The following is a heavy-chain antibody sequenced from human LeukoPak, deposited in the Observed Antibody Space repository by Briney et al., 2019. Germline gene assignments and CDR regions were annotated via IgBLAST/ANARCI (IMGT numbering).Heavy chain of an antibody. CDR3: ARDSRDDFWSGPYGMDV. J-gene: IGHJ6*02. D-gene: IGHD3-3*01. V-gene: IGHV4-4*07. Sequence: SETLSLTCTVSGGSISSYYWSWIRQPAGKGLEWIGRIYTSGSTNYNPSLKSRVTMSVDTSKNQFSLKLSSVTAADTAVYYCARDSRDDFWSGPYGMDVWGQGTTVTVSS. CDR1: GGSISSYY. CDR2: IYTSGST.